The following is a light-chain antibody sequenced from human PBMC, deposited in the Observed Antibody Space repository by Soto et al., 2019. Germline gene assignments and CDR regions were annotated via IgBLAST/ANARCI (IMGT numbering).Light chain of an antibody. V-gene: IGLV1-44*01. CDR3: AAWDDSLNGYV. CDR2: SNN. CDR1: SSNIGSKD. Sequence: QSVLTQPASVSGTPGQRVTISCSGSSSNIGSKDVNWYQQLPETAPKVLMYSNNQRPSGVPDRFSGSKSGTSASLAISGLQSEDEADYYCAAWDDSLNGYVFGTGTKVTVL. J-gene: IGLJ1*01.